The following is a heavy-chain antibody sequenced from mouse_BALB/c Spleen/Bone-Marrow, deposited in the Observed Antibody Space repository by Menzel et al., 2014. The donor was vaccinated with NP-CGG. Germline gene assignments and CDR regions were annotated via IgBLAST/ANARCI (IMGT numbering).Heavy chain of an antibody. Sequence: QVQLQQSGAELVRPGTSVQVSCKASGYAFTNYLIEWVKQRPGQGLEWIGVINPGSGGTNYNEKFKGKATLTADKSSSAAYMQLSSLTSDDSAVYFCARHYYGAVDYWGQGTSVTVSS. CDR1: GYAFTNYL. D-gene: IGHD1-2*01. V-gene: IGHV1-54*01. CDR3: ARHYYGAVDY. CDR2: INPGSGGT. J-gene: IGHJ4*01.